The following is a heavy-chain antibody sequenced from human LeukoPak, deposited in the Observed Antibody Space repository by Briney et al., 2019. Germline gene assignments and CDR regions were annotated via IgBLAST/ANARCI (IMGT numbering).Heavy chain of an antibody. CDR3: AKDREVSYYYFYYGMDV. CDR1: GFTFSSYS. V-gene: IGHV3-23*01. D-gene: IGHD3-16*02. Sequence: GGSLRLSCAASGFTFSSYSMNWVRQAPGEGLEWVSAISGNAGNTYDADSVKGRFTISRDNSKNTLYLQMNSLRAEDTAVYYCAKDREVSYYYFYYGMDVWGQGTTVTVSS. CDR2: ISGNAGNT. J-gene: IGHJ6*02.